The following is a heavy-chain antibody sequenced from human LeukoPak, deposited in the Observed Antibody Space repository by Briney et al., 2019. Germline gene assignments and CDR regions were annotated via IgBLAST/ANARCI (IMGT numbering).Heavy chain of an antibody. V-gene: IGHV1-18*01. CDR3: AKYGSGSHI. CDR1: GYTFTSYG. Sequence: ASVKVSCKASGYTFTSYGISWVRQARGQGLEWMGWISAYNGNTNCVQKFQGRVTMTTDTSTSTAYMELRSLRSDDTAVYYCAKYGSGSHIWGQGTLVIVSS. J-gene: IGHJ4*02. D-gene: IGHD3-10*01. CDR2: ISAYNGNT.